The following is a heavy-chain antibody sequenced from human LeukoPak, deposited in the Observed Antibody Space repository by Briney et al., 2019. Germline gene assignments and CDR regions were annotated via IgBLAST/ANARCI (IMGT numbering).Heavy chain of an antibody. Sequence: GASVKVSCKASGGTFSSYAINWVRQAPGQGLEWLGGIIPIFGTANYAQKFQGRVTITADESTSTAYMELSSLRSEDTAVYYCARAHSYYYGSGSYSLRENWFDPWGQGTLVTVSS. CDR3: ARAHSYYYGSGSYSLRENWFDP. CDR2: IIPIFGTA. V-gene: IGHV1-69*01. J-gene: IGHJ5*02. CDR1: GGTFSSYA. D-gene: IGHD3-10*01.